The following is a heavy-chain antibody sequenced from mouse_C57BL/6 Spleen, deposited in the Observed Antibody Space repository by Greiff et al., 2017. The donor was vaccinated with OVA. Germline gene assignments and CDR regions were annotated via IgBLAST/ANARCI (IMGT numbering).Heavy chain of an antibody. Sequence: QVQLKQPGTELVKPGASVKLSCKASGYTFTSYWMHWVKQRPGQGLEWIGNINPSNGGTNYNEKFKSKATLTVDKSSSTAYMQLSSLTSEDSAVYYCARWGYDGYDVWFAYWGQGTLVTVSA. CDR1: GYTFTSYW. CDR3: ARWGYDGYDVWFAY. CDR2: INPSNGGT. J-gene: IGHJ3*01. V-gene: IGHV1-53*01. D-gene: IGHD2-3*01.